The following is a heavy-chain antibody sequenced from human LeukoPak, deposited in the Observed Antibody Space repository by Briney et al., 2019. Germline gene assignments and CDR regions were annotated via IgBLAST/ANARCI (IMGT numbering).Heavy chain of an antibody. V-gene: IGHV3-53*01. CDR2: SYSGGNT. CDR1: GFIANNYY. Sequence: GGSLRLSCAASGFIANNYYMFWVRQAPGTGLEWVSVSYSGGNTYYADSVKGRFTISRDSSKNTLFLHMNTLRAEDTAIYYCATDRTVGASYWYFDLWGRGTLVTVSS. D-gene: IGHD1-26*01. CDR3: ATDRTVGASYWYFDL. J-gene: IGHJ2*01.